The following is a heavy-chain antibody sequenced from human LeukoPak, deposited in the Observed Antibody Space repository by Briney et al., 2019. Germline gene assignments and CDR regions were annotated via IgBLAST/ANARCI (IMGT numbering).Heavy chain of an antibody. Sequence: GRSLRLSCAASGFTFDDYAMHWVRQAPGKGLEWVSGISWNSGSIGYADSVKGRFTISRDNAKNSLYLQMNSLRAEDTALYYCAKGEEWLVPGEPPWFDPWGQGTLVTVSS. CDR3: AKGEEWLVPGEPPWFDP. J-gene: IGHJ5*02. V-gene: IGHV3-9*01. CDR2: ISWNSGSI. CDR1: GFTFDDYA. D-gene: IGHD6-19*01.